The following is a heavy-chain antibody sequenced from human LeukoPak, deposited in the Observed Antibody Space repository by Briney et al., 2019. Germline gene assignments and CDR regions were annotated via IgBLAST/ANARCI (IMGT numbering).Heavy chain of an antibody. CDR2: IKQDGSEK. Sequence: GGSLRLSCAASGFTFSSYWMTWVRQAPGKGLEWVANIKQDGSEKYYVDSVKGRFTISRDNAKNSLYLQMNSLRAEDTAVYYCAREKEGYCSRTSCYLDYYYYYMDVWGKGTTVTISS. D-gene: IGHD2-2*01. CDR1: GFTFSSYW. J-gene: IGHJ6*03. V-gene: IGHV3-7*01. CDR3: AREKEGYCSRTSCYLDYYYYYMDV.